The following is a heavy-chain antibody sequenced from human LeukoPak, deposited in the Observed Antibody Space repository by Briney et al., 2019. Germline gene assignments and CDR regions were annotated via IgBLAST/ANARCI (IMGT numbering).Heavy chain of an antibody. CDR1: GFTFDDYA. V-gene: IGHV3-9*01. Sequence: GGSLRLSCAASGFTFDDYAMHWVRQAPGKGLEWVSGISWNSGSIGYADSVKGRFTISRDNAKNSLYLQMNSLRAEDTAVYYCARDIGVVRGVMGYWGQGTLVTVSS. J-gene: IGHJ4*02. D-gene: IGHD3-10*01. CDR3: ARDIGVVRGVMGY. CDR2: ISWNSGSI.